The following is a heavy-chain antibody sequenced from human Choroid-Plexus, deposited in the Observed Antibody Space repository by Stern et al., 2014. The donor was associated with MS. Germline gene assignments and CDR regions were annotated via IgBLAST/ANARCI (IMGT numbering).Heavy chain of an antibody. Sequence: MQLVEPGGGVVQPGRPLRLSCVASGFTFGSCAMHWVRPAPGKGLEWVAGVSYDGSNKYYADSVKGRFTISRDNSQNTLYMQMSSLRPEDTAVYYCAKDRQYLTYFFDHWGQGSLVTVSS. CDR3: AKDRQYLTYFFDH. D-gene: IGHD2/OR15-2a*01. CDR1: GFTFGSCA. J-gene: IGHJ5*02. V-gene: IGHV3-30*18. CDR2: VSYDGSNK.